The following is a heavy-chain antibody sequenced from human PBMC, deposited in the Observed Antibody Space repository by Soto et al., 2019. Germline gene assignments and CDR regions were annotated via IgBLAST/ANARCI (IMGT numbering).Heavy chain of an antibody. CDR3: ARVFVVVEGEAFDI. CDR1: GFTFSSYS. V-gene: IGHV3-21*01. Sequence: GGSLRLSCAASGFTFSSYSMNWVRQAPGKGLEWVSSISSSSSYIYYADSVKGRFTISRDNAKNSLYLQMNSLRAEDTAVYYCARVFVVVEGEAFDIWGQGTMVTVSS. J-gene: IGHJ3*02. D-gene: IGHD2-15*01. CDR2: ISSSSSYI.